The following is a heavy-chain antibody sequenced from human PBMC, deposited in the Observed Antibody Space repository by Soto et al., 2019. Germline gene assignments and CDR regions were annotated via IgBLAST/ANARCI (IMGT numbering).Heavy chain of an antibody. CDR3: ARVTDYGDYGWFDP. CDR1: GFTFSDHY. Sequence: GGSLRLSCAASGFTFSDHYMDWVRQAPGKGLEWVGRTRNKANSYTTEYAASVKGRFTISRDDSKNSLYLQMNSLKTEDTAVYYCARVTDYGDYGWFDPWGQGTLVTVSS. J-gene: IGHJ5*02. D-gene: IGHD4-17*01. CDR2: TRNKANSYTT. V-gene: IGHV3-72*01.